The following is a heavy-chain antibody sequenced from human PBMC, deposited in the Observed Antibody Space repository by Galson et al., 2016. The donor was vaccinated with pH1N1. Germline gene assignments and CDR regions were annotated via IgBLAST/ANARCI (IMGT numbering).Heavy chain of an antibody. V-gene: IGHV3-23*01. CDR2: FSGNTA. CDR3: TRDAWGWLFDS. D-gene: IGHD3-16*01. Sequence: SLRLSCAASGFTFSNYAMSWVRQAPGKGLEWVSGFSGNTALYADSVKDRFTISRDNLQNTFYLQMNSLRAEDTAIYYCTRDAWGWLFDSWGQGTLVTVSS. CDR1: GFTFSNYA. J-gene: IGHJ4*02.